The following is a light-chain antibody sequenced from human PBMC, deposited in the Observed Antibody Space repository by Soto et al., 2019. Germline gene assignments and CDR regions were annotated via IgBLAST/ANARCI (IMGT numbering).Light chain of an antibody. Sequence: QSVLTQPPSVSGAPGQRVIISCTGSSSNIGAAYYVHWYQQFPGRAPKLLIYNHSDRPSGVPDRFSGSTSGTSASLAIAGLQPEDEGHYYCQSYDSSLRGFVVFGGGTKVTVL. V-gene: IGLV1-40*01. J-gene: IGLJ2*01. CDR1: SSNIGAAYY. CDR3: QSYDSSLRGFVV. CDR2: NHS.